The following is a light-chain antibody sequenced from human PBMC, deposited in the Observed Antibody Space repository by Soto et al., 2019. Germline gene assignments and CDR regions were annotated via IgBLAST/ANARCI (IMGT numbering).Light chain of an antibody. V-gene: IGKV3-20*01. CDR3: QQYGSSRT. CDR1: QSVSSY. Sequence: EIVLTQSPATLSLSPGERATLSCRASQSVSSYLAWYQQKPGQAPRLLIYDASNRATGIPARFSGSGSGTDFTLTISRMEPEDFAVYYGQQYGSSRTFGGGTKVDI. J-gene: IGKJ4*01. CDR2: DAS.